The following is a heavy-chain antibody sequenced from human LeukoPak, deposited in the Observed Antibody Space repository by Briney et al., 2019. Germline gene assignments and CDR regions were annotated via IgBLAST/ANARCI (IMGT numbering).Heavy chain of an antibody. Sequence: PSETLSLTCTVSGGSISSSSYYWGCIRQPPGKGLEWNGSIYYSGSTYYNPSLKSRVTISVDTSKNQFSLKLSSVTAADTAVYYCARVAAQYYDFWSGYHFDYWGQGTLVTVSS. V-gene: IGHV4-39*07. CDR3: ARVAAQYYDFWSGYHFDY. J-gene: IGHJ4*02. CDR1: GGSISSSSYY. CDR2: IYYSGST. D-gene: IGHD3-3*01.